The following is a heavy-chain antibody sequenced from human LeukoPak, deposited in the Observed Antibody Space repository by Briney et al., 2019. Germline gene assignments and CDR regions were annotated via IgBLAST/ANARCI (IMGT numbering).Heavy chain of an antibody. D-gene: IGHD1-26*01. Sequence: GGSLRLSCAASGFTLSNYWMAWVRQAPGKGLEWVSAISGSGGSTYYADSVKGRFTISRDNSKNTLYLQMNSLRAEDTAVYYCAKEASHYAIPANFDYWGQGTLVTVSS. CDR3: AKEASHYAIPANFDY. CDR2: ISGSGGST. CDR1: GFTLSNYW. J-gene: IGHJ4*02. V-gene: IGHV3-23*01.